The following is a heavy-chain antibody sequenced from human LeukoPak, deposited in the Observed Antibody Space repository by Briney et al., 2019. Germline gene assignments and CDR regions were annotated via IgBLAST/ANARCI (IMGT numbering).Heavy chain of an antibody. D-gene: IGHD6-13*01. J-gene: IGHJ1*01. V-gene: IGHV1-18*01. CDR1: GYTLTSYG. CDR3: ARPIATAGIWAWYFQH. CDR2: VSGYNGDT. Sequence: GASVKVSCKASGYTLTSYGISWVRRVPGQGLEWMGWVSGYNGDTDYAQNFQGRVTMTADTSTSTVYMELRSLRSDDTAVYYCARPIATAGIWAWYFQHWGQGTLVTVSS.